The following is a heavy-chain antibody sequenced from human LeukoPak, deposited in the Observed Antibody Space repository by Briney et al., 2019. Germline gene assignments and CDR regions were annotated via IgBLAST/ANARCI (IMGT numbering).Heavy chain of an antibody. CDR3: ARDAYYYGSGSYLGTFDY. Sequence: PGGSLRLSCAASGFTFSSYWMSWVRQAPGKGLEWVANIKQDGSEKYYVDSVKGRFTISRDNSKNTLYLQMNSLRAEDTAVYYCARDAYYYGSGSYLGTFDYWGQGTLVTVSS. CDR2: IKQDGSEK. J-gene: IGHJ4*02. CDR1: GFTFSSYW. V-gene: IGHV3-7*01. D-gene: IGHD3-10*01.